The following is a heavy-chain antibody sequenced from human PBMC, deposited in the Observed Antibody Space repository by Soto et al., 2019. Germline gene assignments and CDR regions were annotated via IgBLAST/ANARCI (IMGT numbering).Heavy chain of an antibody. J-gene: IGHJ4*02. CDR1: GFTFSSYG. CDR2: IWYDGSNK. Sequence: GGSLRLSCAASGFTFSSYGMHWVRQAPGKGLEWVAVIWYDGSNKYYADSVKGRFTISRDNSKNTLYLQMNSLRAEDTAVYYCARDPAVAALSFDYWGQGTLVTVSS. D-gene: IGHD2-15*01. V-gene: IGHV3-33*01. CDR3: ARDPAVAALSFDY.